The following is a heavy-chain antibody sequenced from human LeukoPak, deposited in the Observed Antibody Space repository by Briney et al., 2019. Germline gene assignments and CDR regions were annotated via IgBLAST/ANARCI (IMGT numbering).Heavy chain of an antibody. Sequence: GESLKISCEGSGYSFTTYWVAWVRQMPGKGLEWMGIIYPGDSDTRYNPSFQGHVTFSADTSFSTAYLHWSSLKASDTAMYYCASSRSGFGEFLFDIWGQGTMVTVSS. CDR2: IYPGDSDT. CDR1: GYSFTTYW. D-gene: IGHD3-10*01. CDR3: ASSRSGFGEFLFDI. V-gene: IGHV5-51*01. J-gene: IGHJ3*02.